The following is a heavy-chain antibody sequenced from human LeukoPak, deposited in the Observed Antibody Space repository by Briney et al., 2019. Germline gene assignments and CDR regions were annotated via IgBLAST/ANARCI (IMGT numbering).Heavy chain of an antibody. CDR2: ISASGGST. Sequence: GGSLRLSCAASGFTFSSYAMSWVRQAPGMGLECVSAISASGGSTYYADSVKGRFTISRDSSKSTLYLQMNTLRAEDTAVYYCAKRIATAGPYFDYWGQGALVTVSS. CDR1: GFTFSSYA. CDR3: AKRIATAGPYFDY. V-gene: IGHV3-23*01. J-gene: IGHJ4*02. D-gene: IGHD6-13*01.